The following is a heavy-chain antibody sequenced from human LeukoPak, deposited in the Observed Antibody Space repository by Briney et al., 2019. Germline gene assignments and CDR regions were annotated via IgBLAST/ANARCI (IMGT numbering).Heavy chain of an antibody. V-gene: IGHV4-30-4*08. Sequence: SETLSLTCTVSGGSISSGDYYWSWIRQPPGKGLEWIGYIYYSGSTYCNPSLKSRVTISVDTSKNQFSLKLSSVTAADTAVYYCARELPYYDYVWGSYRIIDYWGQGTLVTVSS. J-gene: IGHJ4*02. CDR1: GGSISSGDYY. CDR3: ARELPYYDYVWGSYRIIDY. CDR2: IYYSGST. D-gene: IGHD3-16*02.